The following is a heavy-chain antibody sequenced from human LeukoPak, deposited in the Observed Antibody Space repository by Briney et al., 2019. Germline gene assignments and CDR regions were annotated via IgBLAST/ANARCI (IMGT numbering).Heavy chain of an antibody. V-gene: IGHV3-23*01. CDR1: GFTFSSYA. CDR2: ISGSGGST. J-gene: IGHJ6*02. CDR3: AKAAMLTEYYYGMDV. D-gene: IGHD3-10*02. Sequence: PGGSLRPSCAASGFTFSSYAMSWVRQAPGKGLEWVSAISGSGGSTYYADSVKGRFTISRDNSKNTLYLQMNSLRAEDTAVYYCAKAAMLTEYYYGMDVWGQGTTVTVSS.